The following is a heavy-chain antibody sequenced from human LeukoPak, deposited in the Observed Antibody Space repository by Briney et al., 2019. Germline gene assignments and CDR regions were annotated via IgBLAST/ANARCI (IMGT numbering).Heavy chain of an antibody. CDR2: IYYSGST. CDR1: GGSISSYY. CDR3: ARRLAFDI. J-gene: IGHJ3*02. V-gene: IGHV4-59*08. Sequence: SETLSLTCTVSGGSISSYYWSWIRQPPGKGLEWIGYIYYSGSTNHNPSLKSRVTISVDTSKNQFSLKLSSVTAADTAVYYCARRLAFDIWGQGTMVTVSS.